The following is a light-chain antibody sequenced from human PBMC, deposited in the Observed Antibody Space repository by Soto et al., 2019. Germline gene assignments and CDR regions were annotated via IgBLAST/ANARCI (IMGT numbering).Light chain of an antibody. CDR2: SNN. V-gene: IGLV1-44*01. CDR1: SSNIGSNT. CDR3: AAWDDSLNGYWV. J-gene: IGLJ3*02. Sequence: QAVVTQPPSASGTPGQRVTISCSGSSSNIGSNTVNWYQQLPGTAPKLLIYSNNQRPSGVPDRFSGSKSGTSASLAISGLQSEDEADYYCAAWDDSLNGYWVFCGGTKVTV.